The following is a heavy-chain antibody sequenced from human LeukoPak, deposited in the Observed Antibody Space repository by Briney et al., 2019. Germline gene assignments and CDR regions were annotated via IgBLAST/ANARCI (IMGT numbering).Heavy chain of an antibody. CDR1: GFNFANHA. D-gene: IGHD3-3*01. V-gene: IGHV3-23*01. Sequence: GGSLRLSCAASGFNFANHAMSWVRQTPGKGLEWVSAISGGGDITYYADSVKGRFTISRDIAKNTLYLQMNSQRAEDTGVYYCAKDHYWSIDYWGRGTLVTVSS. J-gene: IGHJ4*02. CDR3: AKDHYWSIDY. CDR2: ISGGGDIT.